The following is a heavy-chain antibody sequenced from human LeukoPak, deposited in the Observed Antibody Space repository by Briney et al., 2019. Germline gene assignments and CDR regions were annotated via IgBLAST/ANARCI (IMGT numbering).Heavy chain of an antibody. CDR2: ITSNGGRT. D-gene: IGHD3-10*01. J-gene: IGHJ4*02. Sequence: GGSLRLSCAASGFIFSDYDVHWGRQAPGKGLEFVSAITSNGGRTFYANSVKGRFTISRDNSKNALYLQMDSLRADDMAVYYCARGAASGGYDYWGQGALVTVSS. CDR3: ARGAASGGYDY. V-gene: IGHV3-64*01. CDR1: GFIFSDYD.